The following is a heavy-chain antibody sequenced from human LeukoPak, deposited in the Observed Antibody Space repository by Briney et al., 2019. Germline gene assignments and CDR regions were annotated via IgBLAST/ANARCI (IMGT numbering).Heavy chain of an antibody. CDR2: INPNSGGT. D-gene: IGHD5-24*01. CDR3: ARVSSAVDDAFDI. J-gene: IGHJ3*02. V-gene: IGHV1-2*02. Sequence: GASVKVSCKASGYTFTGYYMHWLRQAPGQGLEWMGWINPNSGGTNYAQKFQGRVTMTRDTSISTAYMELSRLRSDDTAVYYCARVSSAVDDAFDIWGQGTMVTVSS. CDR1: GYTFTGYY.